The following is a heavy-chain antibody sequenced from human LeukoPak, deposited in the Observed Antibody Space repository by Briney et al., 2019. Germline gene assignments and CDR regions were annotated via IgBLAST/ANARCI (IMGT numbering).Heavy chain of an antibody. J-gene: IGHJ3*02. V-gene: IGHV4-4*07. D-gene: IGHD4-17*01. Sequence: SETLSLTCSVSGGSISSYYWNWIRQPAGKGLEWIGRIVTSGSTNYTPSLKSRVTMSVDTSKNQFSLKVSSVTAADTAVYYCATDYGDYDGALDIWGQGTMVIVSS. CDR3: ATDYGDYDGALDI. CDR2: IVTSGST. CDR1: GGSISSYY.